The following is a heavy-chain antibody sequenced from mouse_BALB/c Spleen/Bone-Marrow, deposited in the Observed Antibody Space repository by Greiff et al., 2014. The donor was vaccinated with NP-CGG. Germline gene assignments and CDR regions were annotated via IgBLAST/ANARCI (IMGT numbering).Heavy chain of an antibody. CDR2: INTNGGDT. D-gene: IGHD2-4*01. Sequence: EVHLVESGGGLVQPGGSLKLSCAASGFTFSNYGMSWVRQTPDKRLEFVATINTNGGDTYYPDSVKGRFTISRDNAKNTLYLQMSSLKSEDTAMYYCARGVDYVFWFAYWGQGTLVAVSA. V-gene: IGHV5-6-3*01. J-gene: IGHJ3*01. CDR3: ARGVDYVFWFAY. CDR1: GFTFSNYG.